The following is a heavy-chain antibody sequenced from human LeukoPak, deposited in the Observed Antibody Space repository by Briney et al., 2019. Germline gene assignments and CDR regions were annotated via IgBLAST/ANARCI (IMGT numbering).Heavy chain of an antibody. CDR1: GGSFSGYY. CDR2: IYSGGDT. V-gene: IGHV3-66*01. J-gene: IGHJ4*02. Sequence: QPSETLSLTCAVYGGSFSGYYWSWVRQAPGKGLEWVSVIYSGGDTYYADSVKGRFTISRDSSKNTLYLQMNSLRAEDTAVYYCARGGSRYFHNWGQGTLVTVST. CDR3: ARGGSRYFHN. D-gene: IGHD3-10*01.